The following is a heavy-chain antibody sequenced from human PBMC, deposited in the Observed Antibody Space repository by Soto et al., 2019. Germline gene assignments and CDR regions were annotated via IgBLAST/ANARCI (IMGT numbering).Heavy chain of an antibody. Sequence: SGGSLRLSCAASGFTFSSYAMHWVRQAPGKGLEWVAVISYDGSNKYYADSVKGRFTISRDNSKNTLYLQMNSLRAEDTAVYYWARDISDERIQLWSRFDYWGQETLVTVSS. D-gene: IGHD5-18*01. J-gene: IGHJ4*02. V-gene: IGHV3-30-3*01. CDR3: ARDISDERIQLWSRFDY. CDR1: GFTFSSYA. CDR2: ISYDGSNK.